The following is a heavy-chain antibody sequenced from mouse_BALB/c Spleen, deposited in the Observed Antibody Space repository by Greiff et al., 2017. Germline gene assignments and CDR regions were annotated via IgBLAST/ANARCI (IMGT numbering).Heavy chain of an antibody. CDR1: GFTFSSFG. CDR2: ISSGSSTI. D-gene: IGHD2-1*01. V-gene: IGHV5-17*02. J-gene: IGHJ2*01. Sequence: EVQGVESGGGLVQPGGSRKLSCAASGFTFSSFGMHWVRQAPEKGLEWVAYISSGSSTIYYADTVKGRFTISRDNPKNTLFLQMTSLRSEDTAMYYCARSRNGNYNFDYWGQGTTLTVSS. CDR3: ARSRNGNYNFDY.